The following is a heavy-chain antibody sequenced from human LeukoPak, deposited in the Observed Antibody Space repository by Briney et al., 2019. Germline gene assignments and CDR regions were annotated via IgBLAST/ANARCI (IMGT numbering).Heavy chain of an antibody. CDR3: ARWAVTRFQFLDY. J-gene: IGHJ4*02. Sequence: PGGSLRLSSAPSGFTLTNYAMSWVRQAPRKGLEWVSALMDDGTRTYFADSVKGRFTISRDTSKNTLYLQMSSLRAEDTAVYHCARWAVTRFQFLDYWGQGTLVTVST. CDR2: LMDDGTRT. D-gene: IGHD4-23*01. CDR1: GFTLTNYA. V-gene: IGHV3-23*01.